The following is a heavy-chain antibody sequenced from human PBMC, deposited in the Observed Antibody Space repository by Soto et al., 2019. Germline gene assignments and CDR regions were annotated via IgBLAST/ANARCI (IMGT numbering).Heavy chain of an antibody. CDR3: AREDGSGTYYRGHLDS. CDR1: GYTFTTYT. Sequence: QVQLVQSGAEVKRPGASVKVSCRASGYTFTTYTLQWVRQAPGQRLEWMGWINADNGQTLYAQNFQGRVTITKDTSANTVYMELSSLRSEDTAVYYCAREDGSGTYYRGHLDSWGQGTLVTASP. V-gene: IGHV1-3*01. J-gene: IGHJ4*02. CDR2: INADNGQT. D-gene: IGHD3-10*01.